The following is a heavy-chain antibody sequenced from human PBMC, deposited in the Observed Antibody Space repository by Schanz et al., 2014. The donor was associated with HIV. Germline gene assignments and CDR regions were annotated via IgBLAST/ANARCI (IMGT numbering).Heavy chain of an antibody. CDR3: ARGECDFWSGYCPHFHYFDLDV. CDR1: GYIFTGHL. J-gene: IGHJ6*02. V-gene: IGHV1-2*02. D-gene: IGHD3-3*01. CDR2: INPNSGGT. Sequence: QVQLVQSGAEVKEPGASVKVSCKPYGYIFTGHLMHWVRQAPGQGLEWMGWINPNSGGTIYAQKFRGRVTMTSDTSLSTAYMELSSLRSEDTAVYYCARGECDFWSGYCPHFHYFDLDVWGPGTSVTVSS.